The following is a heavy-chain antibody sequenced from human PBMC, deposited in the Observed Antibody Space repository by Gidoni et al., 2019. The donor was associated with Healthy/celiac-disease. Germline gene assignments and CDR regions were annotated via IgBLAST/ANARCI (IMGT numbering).Heavy chain of an antibody. CDR1: GGSISSSSYY. V-gene: IGHV4-39*01. J-gene: IGHJ5*02. Sequence: QLQLQESGPGLVQPSETLSLTCTVSGGSISSSSYYWGWIRQPPGKGLEWIGSIYYSGSTYYNPSLKSRVTISVDTSKNQFSLKLSSVTAADTAVYYCARKDIVVVPAAGWFDPWGQGTLVTVSS. CDR2: IYYSGST. CDR3: ARKDIVVVPAAGWFDP. D-gene: IGHD2-2*01.